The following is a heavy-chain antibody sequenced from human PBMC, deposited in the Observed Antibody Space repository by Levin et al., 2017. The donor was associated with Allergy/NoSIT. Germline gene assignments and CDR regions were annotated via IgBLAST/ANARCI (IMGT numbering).Heavy chain of an antibody. CDR1: GFTLSGSA. Sequence: PGGSLRLSCAASGFTLSGSAVHWVRQASGKGLEWLGRIRSKANNYATAYAASVQGRFIISREDSKNTADLQMNSLKTEDTAVYYCSNYDILTGFLSWGQGTLVTVSS. CDR3: SNYDILTGFLS. V-gene: IGHV3-73*01. D-gene: IGHD3-9*01. J-gene: IGHJ5*02. CDR2: IRSKANNYAT.